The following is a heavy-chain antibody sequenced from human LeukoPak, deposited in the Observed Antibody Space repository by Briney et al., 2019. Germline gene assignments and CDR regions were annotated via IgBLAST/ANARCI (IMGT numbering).Heavy chain of an antibody. J-gene: IGHJ4*02. D-gene: IGHD3-22*01. Sequence: PGGSLRLSCAASGFTFSSYSMNWVRQAPGKGLEWVSSISSSSSYIYYADSVKGRFTISRDNAKNSLYLQMSSLRADDTAVYYCARGTYFYEDSGFYLDSWGLGTLVTVSS. CDR3: ARGTYFYEDSGFYLDS. V-gene: IGHV3-21*04. CDR1: GFTFSSYS. CDR2: ISSSSSYI.